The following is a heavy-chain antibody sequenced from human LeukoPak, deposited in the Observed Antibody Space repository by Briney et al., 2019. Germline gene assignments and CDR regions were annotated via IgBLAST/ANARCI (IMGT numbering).Heavy chain of an antibody. J-gene: IGHJ4*02. Sequence: PGGSLRLSCATSGFTLSSYSMNWARQAPGKGLEWVSYISSGSTTIYYADSVKGRFSISRDNAKSSLYLQMNSLRVEDTAVYYCALLAVASDFDYWGQGALVTVSS. CDR3: ALLAVASDFDY. CDR2: ISSGSTTI. V-gene: IGHV3-48*04. D-gene: IGHD6-19*01. CDR1: GFTLSSYS.